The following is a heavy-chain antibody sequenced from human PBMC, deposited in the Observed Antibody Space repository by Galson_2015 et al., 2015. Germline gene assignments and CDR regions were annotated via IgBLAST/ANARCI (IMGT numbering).Heavy chain of an antibody. J-gene: IGHJ6*02. CDR1: GDSISSYY. D-gene: IGHD1-26*01. CDR2: YSGST. V-gene: IGHV4-59*01. CDR3: ARVKWELLGLGYYYYGMDV. Sequence: SETLSLTCTVSGDSISSYYWSWIRQPPGKGLEWIGHYSGSTNYNPSLKSRVTISVDTSRNQFSLKLSSVTAADTAVYYCARVKWELLGLGYYYYGMDVWGQGTTVTVSS.